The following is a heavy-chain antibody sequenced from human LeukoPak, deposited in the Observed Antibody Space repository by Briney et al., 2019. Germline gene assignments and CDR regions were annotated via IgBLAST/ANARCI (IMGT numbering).Heavy chain of an antibody. CDR2: INHSGST. V-gene: IGHV4-34*01. Sequence: SETLSLTCAVYGGSFSGYYWSWIRRPPGKGLEWIGEINHSGSTNYNPSLKSRVTISVDTSKNQFSLKLSSVTAADTAVYYCARGAGYYYDSSGYYPIDYWGQGTLVTVSS. CDR1: GGSFSGYY. J-gene: IGHJ4*02. D-gene: IGHD3-22*01. CDR3: ARGAGYYYDSSGYYPIDY.